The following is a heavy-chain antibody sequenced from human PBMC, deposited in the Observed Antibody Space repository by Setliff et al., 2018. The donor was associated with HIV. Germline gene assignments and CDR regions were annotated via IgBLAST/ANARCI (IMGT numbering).Heavy chain of an antibody. CDR2: ISSSGTTI. V-gene: IGHV3-48*03. J-gene: IGHJ4*02. CDR3: ARPNYYDSSGSFDY. Sequence: TGGSLRLSCAASGFTFSNYEMNWVRQAPGKGLEWVSYISSSGTTIYYADSVKGRFTISRDNAKNSLYLQMNSLRAKDTAVYYCARPNYYDSSGSFDYWGQGTLVTVSS. D-gene: IGHD3-22*01. CDR1: GFTFSNYE.